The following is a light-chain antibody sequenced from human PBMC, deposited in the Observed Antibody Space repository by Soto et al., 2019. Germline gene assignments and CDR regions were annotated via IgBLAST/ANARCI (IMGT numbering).Light chain of an antibody. CDR3: QQYRSWPRT. J-gene: IGKJ1*01. CDR1: QSVDIN. V-gene: IGKV3-15*01. Sequence: VLTQYTGTLSLSPGERVTLSCRASQSVDINLAWYQQKPGQAPRLLIYGASTRATDMPGRFSGRGAGAEFTLTISSLQSEDFAVYYCQQYRSWPRTFGQGSKVAIK. CDR2: GAS.